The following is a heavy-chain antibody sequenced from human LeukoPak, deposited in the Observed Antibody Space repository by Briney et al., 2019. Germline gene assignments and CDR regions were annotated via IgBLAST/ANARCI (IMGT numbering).Heavy chain of an antibody. CDR1: GFTFSSYS. CDR2: ISSSSSYI. V-gene: IGHV3-21*01. D-gene: IGHD2-15*01. J-gene: IGHJ4*02. CDR3: ARNEGGPKSPADY. Sequence: PGGSLSLSCAASGFTFSSYSMNWVRQAPGKGLEWVSSISSSSSYIYYADSVKGRFTISRDNAKNSLYPQMNSLGAEDTAVYYCARNEGGPKSPADYWGQGTLVTVSS.